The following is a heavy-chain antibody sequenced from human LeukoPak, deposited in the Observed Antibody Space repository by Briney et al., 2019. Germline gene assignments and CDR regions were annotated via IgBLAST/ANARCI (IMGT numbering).Heavy chain of an antibody. CDR1: GFNFTSHG. CDR2: IWYDGKNK. V-gene: IGHV3-33*01. J-gene: IGHJ4*02. Sequence: GGSLRLSCAASGFNFTSHGIHWVRQVPGKGLDWVAVIWYDGKNKQYADSVKGRFTISRDTSKNTVYLQMSSLRAEDTAVYYCARLSESGNSDYWGQGTLVTVSS. CDR3: ARLSESGNSDY. D-gene: IGHD4-23*01.